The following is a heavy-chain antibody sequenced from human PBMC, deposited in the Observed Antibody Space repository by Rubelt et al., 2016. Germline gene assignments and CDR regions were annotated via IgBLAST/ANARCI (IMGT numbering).Heavy chain of an antibody. J-gene: IGHJ4*02. CDR3: ARKAVFWSAYYVYDI. CDR2: IFSNDEK. CDR1: GFSLTNHWAA. D-gene: IGHD3-3*01. Sequence: QVTLKESGPMLVKPTETLTLTCTVSGFSLTNHWAAVAWIRQPPGRALEWLAHIFSNDEKFYSTSLKTRLTITKDAAKSQVVLTMTNMDPVDTAIYFCARKAVFWSAYYVYDIWGQGTLVTVS. V-gene: IGHV2-26*01.